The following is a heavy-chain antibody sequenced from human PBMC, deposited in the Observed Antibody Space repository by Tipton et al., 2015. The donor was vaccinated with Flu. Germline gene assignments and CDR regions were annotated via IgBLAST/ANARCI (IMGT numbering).Heavy chain of an antibody. Sequence: TLSLTCGVSGGSISSGSYYWSWIRQHPGKGLEWIGYIYYSGSTYYNPSLKSRVTISIDTSKNQFSLKLSSVTAADTAVYYCAREFGILTGHYQNWGQGTLVTVSS. J-gene: IGHJ4*02. CDR1: GGSISSGSYY. V-gene: IGHV4-31*11. CDR2: IYYSGST. D-gene: IGHD3-9*01. CDR3: AREFGILTGHYQN.